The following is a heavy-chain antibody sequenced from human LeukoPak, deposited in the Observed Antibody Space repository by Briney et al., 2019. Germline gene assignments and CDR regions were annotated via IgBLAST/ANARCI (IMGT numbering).Heavy chain of an antibody. CDR1: GGTFTGDY. CDR2: RDLGARIT. CDR3: AIFSSNRGAGDV. J-gene: IGHJ6*02. V-gene: IGHV4-34*08. D-gene: IGHD3-9*01. Sequence: SETLSLTCAVSGGTFTGDYWGWIRQRPGKALEWIGERDLGARITSYNPSLKSRATGSIDTSKSQFSLRLSPVPAAESAVYYCAIFSSNRGAGDVWGLGTAVTVS.